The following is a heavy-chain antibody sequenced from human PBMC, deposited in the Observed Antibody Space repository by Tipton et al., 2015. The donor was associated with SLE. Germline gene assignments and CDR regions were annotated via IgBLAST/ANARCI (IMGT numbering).Heavy chain of an antibody. CDR2: IYYSGST. CDR1: GGSISSHY. V-gene: IGHV4-59*11. D-gene: IGHD5-24*01. CDR3: ARGVIMATPDY. Sequence: TLSLTCTVSGGSISSHYWSWIRPPPGKGLEWIGYIYYSGSTNYNPSLKSRVTISVDTSKNQFSLKLSSVTAAETAVYYCARGVIMATPDYWGQGTLVTVSS. J-gene: IGHJ4*02.